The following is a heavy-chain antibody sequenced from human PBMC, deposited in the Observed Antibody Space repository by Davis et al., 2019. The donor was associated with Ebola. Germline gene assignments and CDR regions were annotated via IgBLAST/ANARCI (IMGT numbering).Heavy chain of an antibody. CDR3: ARDVSGYPRNWFDP. D-gene: IGHD3-3*01. CDR2: IYYSGST. J-gene: IGHJ5*02. CDR1: GGSFSGYY. Sequence: PSETLSLTCAVYGGSFSGYYWSWIRQPPGKGLEWIGYIYYSGSTYYNPSLKSRVTISVDTSKNQFSLKLSSVTAADTAVYYCARDVSGYPRNWFDPWGQGTLVTVSS. V-gene: IGHV4-30-4*08.